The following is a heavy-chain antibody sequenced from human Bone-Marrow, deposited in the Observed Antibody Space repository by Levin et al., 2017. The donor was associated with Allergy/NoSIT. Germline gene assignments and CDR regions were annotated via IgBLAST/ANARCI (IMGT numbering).Heavy chain of an antibody. CDR1: GYTFNSYG. J-gene: IGHJ6*03. V-gene: IGHV7-4-1*02. CDR2: INTNTGNP. D-gene: IGHD6-19*01. CDR3: ARYSSGWYFYYYMDV. Sequence: GESLKISCKASGYTFNSYGMNWVRQAPGQGLEWMGWINTNTGNPTYAQGFTGRFVFSLDTSVSTAYLQISSLKAEDTAVYYCARYSSGWYFYYYMDVWGKGTTVTVSS.